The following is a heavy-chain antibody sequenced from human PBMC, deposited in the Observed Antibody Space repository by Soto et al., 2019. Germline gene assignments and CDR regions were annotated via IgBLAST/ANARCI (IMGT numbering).Heavy chain of an antibody. D-gene: IGHD1-26*01. Sequence: QLQLQESGPGLVKPSETLSLTCTVSGGSISSSSYYWGWIRQPPGKGLEWIGSIYYSGSTYYNPSLKSRVTISVDTSKNQCSLKLSSVTAADTAVYYCARPKIVGATPNWFDPWGQGTLVTVSS. CDR1: GGSISSSSYY. J-gene: IGHJ5*02. V-gene: IGHV4-39*01. CDR3: ARPKIVGATPNWFDP. CDR2: IYYSGST.